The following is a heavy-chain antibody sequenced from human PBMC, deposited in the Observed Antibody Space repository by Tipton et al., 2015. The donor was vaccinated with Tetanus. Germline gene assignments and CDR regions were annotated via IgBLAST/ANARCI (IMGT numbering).Heavy chain of an antibody. D-gene: IGHD6-19*01. CDR2: INHRGGT. V-gene: IGHV4-34*01. J-gene: IGHJ5*02. CDR3: ASLPKHWLAPRGAP. CDR1: GGSFSGNY. Sequence: GLVKPSETLSLTCGVSGGSFSGNYWSWIRQPPGKGLEWIGEINHRGGTMYNPSLKSRVTISGDTSKNQFSLNLTSVTAADTAVYYCASLPKHWLAPRGAPWGQGTLVTVSS.